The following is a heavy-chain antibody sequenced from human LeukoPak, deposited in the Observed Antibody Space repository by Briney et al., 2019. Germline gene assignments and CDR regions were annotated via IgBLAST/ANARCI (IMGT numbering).Heavy chain of an antibody. CDR2: IYPGDSDT. D-gene: IGHD3-10*01. V-gene: IGHV5-51*01. Sequence: GESLKISCKGSGYSFTSYWIGWVRQMPGKGLEWMGIIYPGDSDTRYSPPFQGQVTISADKSISTAYLQWSSLKASDTAMYYCARRYGSGSYYEYYFDYWGQGTLVTVSS. CDR3: ARRYGSGSYYEYYFDY. CDR1: GYSFTSYW. J-gene: IGHJ4*02.